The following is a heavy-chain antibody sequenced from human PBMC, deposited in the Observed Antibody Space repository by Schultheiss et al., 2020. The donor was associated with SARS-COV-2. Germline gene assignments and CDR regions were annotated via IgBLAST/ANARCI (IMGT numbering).Heavy chain of an antibody. J-gene: IGHJ6*02. CDR2: ISSSSSYI. D-gene: IGHD6-13*01. CDR3: ARTINLYSSSWSYYYYYGMDV. V-gene: IGHV3-21*01. CDR1: GFTFSSYP. Sequence: GGSLRLSCAASGFTFSSYPMHWVRQAPGKGLEWVSSISSSSSYIYYADSVKGRFTISRDNAKNSLYLQMNSLRAEDTAVYYCARTINLYSSSWSYYYYYGMDVWGQGTTVTVSS.